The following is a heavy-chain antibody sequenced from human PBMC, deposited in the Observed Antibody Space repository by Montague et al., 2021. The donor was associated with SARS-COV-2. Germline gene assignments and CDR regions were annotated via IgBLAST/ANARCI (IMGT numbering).Heavy chain of an antibody. CDR1: GGSFSSSSYY. V-gene: IGHV4-39*01. CDR3: ARHRTYYGEVLGTHRYTPDF. J-gene: IGHJ4*02. CDR2: IYYSGST. Sequence: SETLSLTCSVSGGSFSSSSYYWGWIRQPPGKGPEWIGSIYYSGSTNYNPSLKSRVTMSADTSKKQFPLRLTSVTAADTAVYYCARHRTYYGEVLGTHRYTPDFWGQGTLVTVSS. D-gene: IGHD3-16*02.